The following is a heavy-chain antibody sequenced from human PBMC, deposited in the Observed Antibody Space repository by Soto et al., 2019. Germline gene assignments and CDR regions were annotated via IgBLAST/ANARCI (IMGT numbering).Heavy chain of an antibody. D-gene: IGHD3-10*01. V-gene: IGHV1-3*01. J-gene: IGHJ4*02. CDR1: GNSFVTYA. CDR3: ARVPPWGDSGSFYIQHYDS. CDR2: INVGSGNT. Sequence: QVQLVQSGAEVKRPGASVKVSCKSSGNSFVTYAIHWVRQAPGQRLQWMGWINVGSGNTKYAQDFQGSVTFTRDTAATTTFMELSSLRSEDAAVYYCARVPPWGDSGSFYIQHYDSWGQGTLVTVSS.